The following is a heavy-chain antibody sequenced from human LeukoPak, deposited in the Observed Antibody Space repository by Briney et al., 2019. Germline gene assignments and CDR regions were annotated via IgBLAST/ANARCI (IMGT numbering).Heavy chain of an antibody. D-gene: IGHD4-17*01. CDR3: ARAYGARPYYYFDY. CDR1: GGSISSSSYY. Sequence: PSEILSLTCTVSGGSISSSSYYCGWIRQPPGKGLEWIGSIYYSGSTYYNPSLKSRVTISVDTSKNQFSLKLSSVTAADTAVYYCARAYGARPYYYFDYWGQGTLVTVSS. J-gene: IGHJ4*02. V-gene: IGHV4-39*01. CDR2: IYYSGST.